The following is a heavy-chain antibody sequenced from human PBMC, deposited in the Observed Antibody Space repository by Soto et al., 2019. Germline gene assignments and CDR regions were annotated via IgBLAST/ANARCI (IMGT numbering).Heavy chain of an antibody. CDR2: ITGSGSSA. CDR3: GKSGGFFYFDC. D-gene: IGHD3-16*01. V-gene: IGHV3-23*01. Sequence: GGSLRLSCAASGFTFSAYAIIWVRQAPGKGLEWVSGITGSGSSAYYADSVKGRFTISRDNSKNTLYLQMNSLRAEDTAVYYCGKSGGFFYFDCWGQGTPVTVSS. CDR1: GFTFSAYA. J-gene: IGHJ4*02.